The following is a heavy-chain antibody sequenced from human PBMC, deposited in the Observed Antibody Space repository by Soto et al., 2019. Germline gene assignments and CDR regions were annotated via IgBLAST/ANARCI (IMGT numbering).Heavy chain of an antibody. J-gene: IGHJ4*02. CDR2: IIPIFGTA. Sequence: SVKVSCKASGGTFSSYAISWVRQAPGQGLEWMGGIIPIFGTANYAQKFQGRVTITADESTNTAYMELSSLRSEDTAVYYCACRLYDILTGHFDYWGQGTLVTVSS. D-gene: IGHD3-9*01. V-gene: IGHV1-69*13. CDR3: ACRLYDILTGHFDY. CDR1: GGTFSSYA.